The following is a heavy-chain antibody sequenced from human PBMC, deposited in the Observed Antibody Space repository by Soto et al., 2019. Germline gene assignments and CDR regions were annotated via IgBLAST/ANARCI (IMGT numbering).Heavy chain of an antibody. D-gene: IGHD3-16*01. V-gene: IGHV2-5*01. CDR1: GFPLSARGVG. CDR3: AHSPWGSAPDY. Sequence: QITLKESGPTLVKPTKTLTLTCTVSGFPLSARGVGVGWIRQPPGKALEWLAVIYWNDDKRYSPSLRIRLTITKDTSKSQVVLTMTNTDPVDTAKYYCAHSPWGSAPDYWGQGTLVTVSS. J-gene: IGHJ4*02. CDR2: IYWNDDK.